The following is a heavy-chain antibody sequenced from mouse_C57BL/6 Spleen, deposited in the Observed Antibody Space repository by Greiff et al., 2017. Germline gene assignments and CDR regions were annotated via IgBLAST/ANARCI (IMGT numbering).Heavy chain of an antibody. CDR1: GYTFTSYW. CDR2: IDPSDSYT. CDR3: AGGQLRPWFAY. Sequence: VKLKQPWAELVKPGASVKLSCKASGYTFTSYWMQWVKQRPGQGLEWIGEIDPSDSYTNYNQKFKGKATLTVDTSSSTAYMQLSSLTSEDSAVYYCAGGQLRPWFAYWGQGTLVTVSA. V-gene: IGHV1-50*01. D-gene: IGHD3-2*02. J-gene: IGHJ3*01.